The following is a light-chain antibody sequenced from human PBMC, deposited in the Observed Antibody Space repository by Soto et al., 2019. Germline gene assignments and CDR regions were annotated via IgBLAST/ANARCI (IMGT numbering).Light chain of an antibody. CDR1: QSVSSN. CDR2: GAS. V-gene: IGKV3-15*01. J-gene: IGKJ1*01. Sequence: EIVMTQSPATLSVSPGEGATLSCRASQSVSSNLTWYQQKPGQAPRLLIYGASTRATGVPARFSGSGSGTECTLTISSLQSEDFAVYYCQRYNDWWTFGQGTKVEIK. CDR3: QRYNDWWT.